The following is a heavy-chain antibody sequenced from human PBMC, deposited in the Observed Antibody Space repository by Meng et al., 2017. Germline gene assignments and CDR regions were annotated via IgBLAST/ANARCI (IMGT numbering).Heavy chain of an antibody. V-gene: IGHV3-7*01. CDR2: IKQDGSEK. J-gene: IGHJ4*02. Sequence: GESLKISCAASGFTFSSYGMHWVRQAPGKGLEWVANIKQDGSEKYYVDSVKGRFTISRDNAKNSLYLQMNSLRAEDTAVYYCARDFRIAVAGTSPRLWGQGTLVTVSS. CDR3: ARDFRIAVAGTSPRL. CDR1: GFTFSSYG. D-gene: IGHD6-19*01.